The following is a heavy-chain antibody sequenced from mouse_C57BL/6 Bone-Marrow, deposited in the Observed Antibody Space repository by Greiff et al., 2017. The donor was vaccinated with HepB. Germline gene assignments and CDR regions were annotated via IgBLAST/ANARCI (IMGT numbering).Heavy chain of an antibody. Sequence: QVQLKESGAELVRPGASVKLSCKASGYTFTDYYINWVKQRPGQGLEWIARIYPGSGNTYYNEKFKGKATLTAEKSSSTAYMQLSSLTSEDSAVYFCARDYGGGWFAYWGQGTLVTVSA. CDR2: IYPGSGNT. CDR3: ARDYGGGWFAY. CDR1: GYTFTDYY. D-gene: IGHD1-1*01. J-gene: IGHJ3*01. V-gene: IGHV1-76*01.